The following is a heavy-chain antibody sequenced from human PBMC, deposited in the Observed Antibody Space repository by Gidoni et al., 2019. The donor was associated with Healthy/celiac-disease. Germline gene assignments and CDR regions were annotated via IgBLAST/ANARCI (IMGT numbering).Heavy chain of an antibody. CDR2: LSGSGGST. V-gene: IGHV3-23*01. CDR1: GVTFSSYA. Sequence: EVQRLESGGGMVKPGGALRLSWAAAGVTFSSYAMSWVRQAQGKGLEWVSALSGSGGSTYYADSVKGRFTISIDNSKNTLYLQMNSLRAEDPAVYYCAKDRAPVVPAAMGNPDDYFGYWGQGTLVTVSS. D-gene: IGHD2-2*01. CDR3: AKDRAPVVPAAMGNPDDYFGY. J-gene: IGHJ4*02.